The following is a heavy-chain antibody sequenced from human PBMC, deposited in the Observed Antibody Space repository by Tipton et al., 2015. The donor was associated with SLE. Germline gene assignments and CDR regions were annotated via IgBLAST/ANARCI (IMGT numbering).Heavy chain of an antibody. J-gene: IGHJ5*02. CDR2: IKQDGSEK. V-gene: IGHV3-7*01. CDR3: ARGRVAVAGGWFDL. CDR1: GFTFSSYW. D-gene: IGHD6-19*01. Sequence: GSLRLSCAASGFTFSSYWMSWVRQAPGKGLEWVANIKQDGSEKYYVDSVKGRFTISRDNAKNSLYLQMNSLRAEDTAVYYCARGRVAVAGGWFDLWGQGTLVTVSS.